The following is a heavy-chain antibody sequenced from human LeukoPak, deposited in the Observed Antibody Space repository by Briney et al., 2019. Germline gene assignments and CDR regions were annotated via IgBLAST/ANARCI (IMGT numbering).Heavy chain of an antibody. J-gene: IGHJ4*02. V-gene: IGHV4-59*08. Sequence: SETLSLTCTVSGASMTSCHWFWIRQPPGKGLEWIGHIFYTGSTTYNPSLKSRLTISIDTSKNQFSLRLTSVTAADTAMYYCARYGTTWYAIDSWGQGTLVTVSS. CDR1: GASMTSCH. CDR3: ARYGTTWYAIDS. D-gene: IGHD6-13*01. CDR2: IFYTGST.